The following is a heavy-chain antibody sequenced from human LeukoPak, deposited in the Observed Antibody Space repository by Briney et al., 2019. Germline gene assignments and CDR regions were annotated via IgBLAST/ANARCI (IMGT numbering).Heavy chain of an antibody. Sequence: PSETLSLTCTVSGGSISSGGYYWSWIRQPPGEGLEWIGYIYHSGSTYYNPSLKSRVTISVDTSKNQFSLKLTSVTAADTAVYYCVRGVVKGSTYYYGMDVWGQGTTVTVSS. J-gene: IGHJ6*02. CDR1: GGSISSGGYY. CDR2: IYHSGST. CDR3: VRGVVKGSTYYYGMDV. D-gene: IGHD3-22*01. V-gene: IGHV4-30-2*05.